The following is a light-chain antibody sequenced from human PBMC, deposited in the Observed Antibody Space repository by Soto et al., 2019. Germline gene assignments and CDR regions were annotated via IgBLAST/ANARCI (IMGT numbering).Light chain of an antibody. Sequence: QSVLTQPPSASGTPGQRVSISCSGSSTNIGRNSISWYQNLPGTAPKLLIYTNNQRPSGVPARFSGSKSGTSASLAISGLQSEDEADYYCAVWDDSLNGWVFGGGTKVTVL. CDR1: STNIGRNS. V-gene: IGLV1-44*01. CDR2: TNN. J-gene: IGLJ3*02. CDR3: AVWDDSLNGWV.